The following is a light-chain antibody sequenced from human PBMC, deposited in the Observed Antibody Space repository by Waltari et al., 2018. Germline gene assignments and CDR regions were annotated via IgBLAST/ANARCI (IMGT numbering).Light chain of an antibody. J-gene: IGLJ2*01. CDR2: GNF. V-gene: IGLV1-40*01. CDR3: QSYDSSLSLVV. Sequence: QSVLTQPPSVSGAPGQRVTISCTGSSSNLGANFDVHCYQHLPGTAPRLLIYGNFNRPSGVPDRFSGSKSGTSASLAITGLQAEDEANYYCQSYDSSLSLVVFGGGTKLTVL. CDR1: SSNLGANFD.